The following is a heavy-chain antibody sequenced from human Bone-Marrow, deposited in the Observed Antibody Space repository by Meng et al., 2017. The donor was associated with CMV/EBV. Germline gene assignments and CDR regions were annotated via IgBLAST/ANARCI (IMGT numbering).Heavy chain of an antibody. D-gene: IGHD6-13*01. J-gene: IGHJ6*02. V-gene: IGHV1-2*02. CDR3: AREGRSSSWGDYYCMDV. Sequence: ASVKVSCKASGYTFTGYYMHWVRQAPGQGLEWMGWINPNSGGTNYAQKFQGRVTMTRDTSISTAYMELSSLRSDDTAVYYCAREGRSSSWGDYYCMDVWGQGTTVTVSS. CDR1: GYTFTGYY. CDR2: INPNSGGT.